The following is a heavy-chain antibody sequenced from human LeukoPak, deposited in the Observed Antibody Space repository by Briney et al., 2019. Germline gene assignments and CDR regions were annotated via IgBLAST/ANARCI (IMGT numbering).Heavy chain of an antibody. CDR2: INPSGGSR. CDR1: GYTFTGYY. CDR3: ARGRASGEDDAFDI. V-gene: IGHV1-46*01. D-gene: IGHD6-19*01. J-gene: IGHJ3*02. Sequence: GASVKVSCKCSGYTFTGYYMHWVRKAPGQGLEWMGIINPSGGSRSYAQKFQGRVTMTRDTSTSTVYMELSSRRSEDTVVYYCARGRASGEDDAFDIWGQGTMVTVSS.